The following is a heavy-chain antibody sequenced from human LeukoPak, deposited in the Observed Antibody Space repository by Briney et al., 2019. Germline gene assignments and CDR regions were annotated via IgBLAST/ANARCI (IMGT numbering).Heavy chain of an antibody. D-gene: IGHD3-22*01. Sequence: AXVKVSCKASGYTFTGYYMHWVRQAPGQGLEWMGWINPNSGGTNYAQKFQGRVTMTRDTSISTAYMEMSRLRSDDTAVYYCASSYYYDSSGPPYFQHWGQGTLVTVSS. CDR3: ASSYYYDSSGPPYFQH. V-gene: IGHV1-2*02. CDR1: GYTFTGYY. CDR2: INPNSGGT. J-gene: IGHJ1*01.